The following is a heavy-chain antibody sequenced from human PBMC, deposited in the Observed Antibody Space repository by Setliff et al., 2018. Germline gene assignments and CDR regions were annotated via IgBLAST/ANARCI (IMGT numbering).Heavy chain of an antibody. CDR3: ARAPYCGADCYQAAFDY. CDR1: GFTFSTYW. CDR2: IIQDGSVK. Sequence: GGSLRLSCAASGFTFSTYWMSWVRQAPGKGLEWVANIIQDGSVKYYVDSVKGRFTISRDDAENTLYLQMDSLRVEDTAVYYCARAPYCGADCYQAAFDYWGQGTLVTDSS. V-gene: IGHV3-7*01. J-gene: IGHJ4*02. D-gene: IGHD2-21*01.